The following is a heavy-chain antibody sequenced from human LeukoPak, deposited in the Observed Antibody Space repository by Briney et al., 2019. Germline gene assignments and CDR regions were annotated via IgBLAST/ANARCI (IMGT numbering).Heavy chain of an antibody. CDR1: GGSISSYY. CDR2: IYYSGST. CDR3: ARERGGQGIVVVPAAYVHDAFDI. V-gene: IGHV4-59*01. D-gene: IGHD2-2*01. Sequence: SETLSLTCTVSGGSISSYYWSWIRQPPGKGLEWIGYIYYSGSTNYNPSLKSRVTISVDTSKNQFSLRLSSVTAADTAVYYCARERGGQGIVVVPAAYVHDAFDIWGQGTMVTVSP. J-gene: IGHJ3*02.